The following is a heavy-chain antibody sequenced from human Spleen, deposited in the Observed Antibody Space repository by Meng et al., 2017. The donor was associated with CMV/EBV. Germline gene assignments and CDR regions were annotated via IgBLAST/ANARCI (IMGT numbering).Heavy chain of an antibody. CDR3: TRDLHWNSVDY. D-gene: IGHD1-7*01. V-gene: IGHV3-74*03. Sequence: EGQLLEVGGGLCQPGGSLELSCAASGFTFSSYAMSWVRQAPGKGLEWVSRINIDGSKTTHADSVKGRFTISRDNAKNTVYLQMNSLRAEDTAVYYCTRDLHWNSVDYWGQGTLVTVSS. CDR1: GFTFSSYA. J-gene: IGHJ4*02. CDR2: INIDGSKT.